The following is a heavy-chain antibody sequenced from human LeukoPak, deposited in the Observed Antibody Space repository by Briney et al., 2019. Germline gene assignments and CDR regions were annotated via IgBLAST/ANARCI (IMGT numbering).Heavy chain of an antibody. Sequence: SETLSLTCTVSGGSISSSSYYWGWIRQPPGKGLEWIGSIYYSGSTYYNPSLKCRVTISVDTSKNQFSLKLSSVTAADTAVYYCARQSLEMATIHFDYWGQGTLVTVSS. CDR1: GGSISSSSYY. J-gene: IGHJ4*02. CDR2: IYYSGST. V-gene: IGHV4-39*01. D-gene: IGHD5-24*01. CDR3: ARQSLEMATIHFDY.